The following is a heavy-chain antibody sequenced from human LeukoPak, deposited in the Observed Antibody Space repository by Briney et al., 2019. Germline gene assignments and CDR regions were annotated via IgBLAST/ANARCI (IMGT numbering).Heavy chain of an antibody. J-gene: IGHJ5*02. Sequence: PGGSLRLSCAASGFTLSSYWMSWVRQAPGKGREWVANIKQDGSEKYYVDSVKGRFTISRDNAKNSLYLQMNSLRAEDTAVYYCARVKVTIFGVVMGRWFDPWGQGTLVTVSS. CDR3: ARVKVTIFGVVMGRWFDP. V-gene: IGHV3-7*01. CDR2: IKQDGSEK. D-gene: IGHD3-3*01. CDR1: GFTLSSYW.